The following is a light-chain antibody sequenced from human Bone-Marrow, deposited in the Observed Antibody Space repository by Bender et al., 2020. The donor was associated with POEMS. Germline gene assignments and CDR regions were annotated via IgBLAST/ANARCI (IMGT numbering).Light chain of an antibody. CDR1: NTNIGTGYG. CDR3: QSYDSSLSGSV. J-gene: IGLJ3*02. V-gene: IGLV1-40*01. Sequence: QSVLTQPPSVSGAPGQRVTISCTGSNTNIGTGYGVHWYQQVPGTAPKLLIYANSNRPSGVPDRFSGSKSGTSASLAITGLQAEDEADYYCQSYDSSLSGSVFGGGTKLTVL. CDR2: ANS.